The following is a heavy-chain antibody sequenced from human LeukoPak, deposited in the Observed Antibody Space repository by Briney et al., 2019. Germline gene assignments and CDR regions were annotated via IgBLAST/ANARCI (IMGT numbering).Heavy chain of an antibody. Sequence: GGSLRLSCAASGFTFSSYGMHWVRQAPGKGLEWVAFIRYDGSNKYNADSVKGRFTISRDNSKNTLYLQMNSLRAEDTAVYYCAKDPRIGAAAGTGSDYWGQGTLVTVSS. CDR2: IRYDGSNK. CDR1: GFTFSSYG. V-gene: IGHV3-30*02. D-gene: IGHD6-13*01. CDR3: AKDPRIGAAAGTGSDY. J-gene: IGHJ4*02.